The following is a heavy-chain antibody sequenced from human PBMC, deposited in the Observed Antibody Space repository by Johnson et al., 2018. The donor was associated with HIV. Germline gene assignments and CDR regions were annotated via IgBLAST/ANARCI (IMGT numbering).Heavy chain of an antibody. CDR3: ALTDYGDYPQRVPDAFDI. CDR2: INWNCYST. CDR1: GFTFSDYY. Sequence: VQLVESGGGVIRPGGSLRLSCAASGFTFSDYYMSWVRQVPGKGLEWVSGINWNCYSTGHADSVKGRFTIPRDNAKNKLYLQMNSLRAEDTSVYYCALTDYGDYPQRVPDAFDIWGQGTMVTVSS. V-gene: IGHV3-20*04. D-gene: IGHD4-17*01. J-gene: IGHJ3*02.